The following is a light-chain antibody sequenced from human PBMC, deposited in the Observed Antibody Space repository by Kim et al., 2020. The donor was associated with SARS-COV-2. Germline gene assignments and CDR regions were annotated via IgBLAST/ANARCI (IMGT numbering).Light chain of an antibody. CDR1: QGIRND. CDR3: QQYLSYWT. V-gene: IGKV1-6*01. CDR2: AAS. Sequence: AIQMTQSPSSLSASVGDRVTITCRASQGIRNDLGWYQQKPGKAPKLLIYAASSLQSGVPSRFSGSGSGTDFTLTISSLQPDDFATYYCQQYLSYWTFGQGTKVDIK. J-gene: IGKJ1*01.